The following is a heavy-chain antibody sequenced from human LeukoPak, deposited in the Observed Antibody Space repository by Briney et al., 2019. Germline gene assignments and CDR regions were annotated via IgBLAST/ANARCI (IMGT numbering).Heavy chain of an antibody. Sequence: ASVKVSCKASGYTFTSYYMHWVRQAPGQGLEWMGIINPSGGSTSYAQKFQGRVAMARDTSTSTVYMELSSLRSEDTAVYYCAREGATVAEFDYWGQGTLVTVSS. CDR2: INPSGGST. D-gene: IGHD4-23*01. CDR1: GYTFTSYY. J-gene: IGHJ4*02. CDR3: AREGATVAEFDY. V-gene: IGHV1-46*01.